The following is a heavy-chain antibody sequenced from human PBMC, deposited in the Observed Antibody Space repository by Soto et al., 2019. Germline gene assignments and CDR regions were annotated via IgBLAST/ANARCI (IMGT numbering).Heavy chain of an antibody. CDR2: LYSSGNT. Sequence: QVQLQESGPGLVKPSETLSLTCTVSGASISAYAWSWIRQPAGKGLEWIGRLYSSGNTNYNPSFKSRLTMSADTSKNQFSLKLSSVTAADTAVYYCARGPYSSGWYVVDYWVQGTLVTVSS. J-gene: IGHJ4*02. D-gene: IGHD6-19*01. CDR1: GASISAYA. CDR3: ARGPYSSGWYVVDY. V-gene: IGHV4-4*07.